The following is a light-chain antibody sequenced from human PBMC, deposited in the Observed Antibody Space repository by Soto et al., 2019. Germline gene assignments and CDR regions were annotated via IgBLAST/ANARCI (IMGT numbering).Light chain of an antibody. CDR2: EVS. CDR3: SSYTSSNTLV. V-gene: IGLV2-14*01. J-gene: IGLJ2*01. CDR1: SSDVGGYNY. Sequence: QSVLTQPASVSGSPGQSITISCTGTSSDVGGYNYVSWYQQHPGKAPKLMIYEVSNRPSGVSNRFSGSRSVNTASLTISGLQAEDEADYYCSSYTSSNTLVFGGGTKVTVL.